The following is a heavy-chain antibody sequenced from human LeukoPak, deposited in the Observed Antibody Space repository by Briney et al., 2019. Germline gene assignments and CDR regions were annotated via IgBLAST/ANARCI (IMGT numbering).Heavy chain of an antibody. CDR2: IYPGDSDT. D-gene: IGHD2-8*01. CDR3: ARQGAGVNFDF. CDR1: GYSFTSYR. J-gene: IGHJ4*02. V-gene: IGHV5-51*01. Sequence: GESLKISCKGSGYSFTSYRIGWVRQMPGKGLEWMGIIYPGDSDTRHSPSFQGQVTISADRSISTAYLQWSSLKASDSAMYYCARQGAGVNFDFWGQGTLVTVSS.